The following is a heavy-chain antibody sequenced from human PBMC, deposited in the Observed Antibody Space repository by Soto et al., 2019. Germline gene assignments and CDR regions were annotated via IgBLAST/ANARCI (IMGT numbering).Heavy chain of an antibody. CDR2: INPSGGST. J-gene: IGHJ3*02. D-gene: IGHD4-17*01. CDR3: AREVHYGGNSGSTQDAFDI. Sequence: QVQLVQSGAEVKKPGASVKVSCKASGYTFTSYYMHWVRQAPGQGLEWMGIINPSGGSTSYAQKFQGRVTMTRDTSTSTVYMELSSLRSEDTAVYYCAREVHYGGNSGSTQDAFDIWGQGTMVTVSS. V-gene: IGHV1-46*01. CDR1: GYTFTSYY.